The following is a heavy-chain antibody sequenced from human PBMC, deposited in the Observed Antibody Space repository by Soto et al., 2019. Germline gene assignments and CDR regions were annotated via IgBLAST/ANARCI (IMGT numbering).Heavy chain of an antibody. V-gene: IGHV4-31*11. Sequence: QVQLQESGPGLVKPSQTLSLTGAVSGGSISSGDYFWSWIRQLPGKGLEWIGYISYSGSTYYNPSLKSRVELSVDTSTNQLSLKLTSVTAADTAVYYSARDDCSGGSCYWFDGGQGTLVTASS. CDR2: ISYSGST. CDR3: ARDDCSGGSCYWFD. J-gene: IGHJ4*02. CDR1: GGSISSGDYF. D-gene: IGHD2-15*01.